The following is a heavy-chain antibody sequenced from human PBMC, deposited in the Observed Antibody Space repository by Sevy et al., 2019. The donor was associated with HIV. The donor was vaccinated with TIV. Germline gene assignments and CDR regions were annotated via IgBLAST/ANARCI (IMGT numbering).Heavy chain of an antibody. V-gene: IGHV3-30-3*01. J-gene: IGHJ5*02. Sequence: GGSLRLSCAASGFTFSSYTMHWVRQAPGKGLEWVANIIYDGSMKYYADSVKGRFTISRDNSKNTLNLQMNSLSAEDTAVYYCARDQHDYAGNVRTGWFDPWGQGILVTVSS. CDR1: GFTFSSYT. D-gene: IGHD4-17*01. CDR2: IIYDGSMK. CDR3: ARDQHDYAGNVRTGWFDP.